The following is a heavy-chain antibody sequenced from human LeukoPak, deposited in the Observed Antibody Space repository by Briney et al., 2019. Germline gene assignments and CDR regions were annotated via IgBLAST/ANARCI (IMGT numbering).Heavy chain of an antibody. J-gene: IGHJ4*02. Sequence: SETLSLTCTVSGGSISSGGYYWSWIRQHPGKGLEWIGYIYYSGSTYYNPSLKSRVTISVDTSKNQFSLKLSSVTAADTAVYYCAKMGSANFDYWGQGTLVTVSS. V-gene: IGHV4-31*03. CDR3: AKMGSANFDY. CDR1: GGSISSGGYY. D-gene: IGHD1-26*01. CDR2: IYYSGST.